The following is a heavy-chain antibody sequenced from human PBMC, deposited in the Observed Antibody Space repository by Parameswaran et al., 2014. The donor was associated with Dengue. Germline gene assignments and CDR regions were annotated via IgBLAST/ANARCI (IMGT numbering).Heavy chain of an antibody. J-gene: IGHJ5*02. CDR3: ARGRSPIAARILNWFDP. CDR2: INHSGST. Sequence: VRQAPGKGLEWIGEINHSGSTNYNPSLKSRVTISVDTSKNQFSLKLSSVTAADTAVYYCARGRSPIAARILNWFDPWGQGTLVTVSS. V-gene: IGHV4-34*01. D-gene: IGHD6-13*01.